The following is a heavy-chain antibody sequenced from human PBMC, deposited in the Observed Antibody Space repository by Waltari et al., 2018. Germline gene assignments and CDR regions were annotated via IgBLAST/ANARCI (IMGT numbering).Heavy chain of an antibody. Sequence: QLQLQESGPGLVKPSETLSLTCTVSGGSISSSSYYWGWIRQPPGKGLEWIGSIYYSGSTYYNPSLKSRVTISVDTSKNQFSLKLSSVTAADTAVYYCGRHWGTRRFYYDYGMDVWGQGTTVTVSS. V-gene: IGHV4-39*01. CDR3: GRHWGTRRFYYDYGMDV. CDR2: IYYSGST. D-gene: IGHD3-16*01. J-gene: IGHJ6*02. CDR1: GGSISSSSYY.